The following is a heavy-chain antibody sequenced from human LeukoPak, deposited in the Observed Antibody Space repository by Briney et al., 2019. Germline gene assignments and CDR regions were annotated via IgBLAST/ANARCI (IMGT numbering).Heavy chain of an antibody. Sequence: ASGKVACKGSAHSEFTESITWVGQAPEQRLEWMGWISPYNGETKYAQKFQGRLTMTTDTSTPTSTGYMELRTLKSDDTAVYYCARVRSRVFGAYYYMDVWGKGTTVTVSS. D-gene: IGHD3-3*01. J-gene: IGHJ6*03. V-gene: IGHV1-18*01. CDR3: ARVRSRVFGAYYYMDV. CDR2: ISPYNGET. CDR1: AHSEFTES.